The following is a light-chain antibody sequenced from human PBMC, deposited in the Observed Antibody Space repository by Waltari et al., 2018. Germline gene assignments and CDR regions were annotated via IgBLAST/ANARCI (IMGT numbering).Light chain of an antibody. J-gene: IGLJ2*01. CDR3: WSYAGIYTIGV. CDR1: SSDVGGYIY. CDR2: DVS. Sequence: QSAPTQPRPVSGSPGQHVTISCTECSSDVGGYIYVPWYQQHPGKAPKVVIYDVSQRPSGVPDRFSGSKSGSTASLTISGLQAEDEADYYCWSYAGIYTIGVFGGGTKLTVL. V-gene: IGLV2-11*01.